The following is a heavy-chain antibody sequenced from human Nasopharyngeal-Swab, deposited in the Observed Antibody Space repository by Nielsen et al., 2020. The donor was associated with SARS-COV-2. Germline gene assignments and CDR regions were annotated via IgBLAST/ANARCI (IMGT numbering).Heavy chain of an antibody. CDR2: INPSGGST. V-gene: IGHV1-46*01. D-gene: IGHD4-17*01. Sequence: ASVKVSCKASGYTFTSYYMHWVRQAPGQGLEWMGIINPSGGSTSYAQKFQGRVTMTRETSTSTVYMELSSLRSEDTAVYYCARDFTVTTGEYYYYYGMDVWGQGTTVTVSS. J-gene: IGHJ6*02. CDR1: GYTFTSYY. CDR3: ARDFTVTTGEYYYYYGMDV.